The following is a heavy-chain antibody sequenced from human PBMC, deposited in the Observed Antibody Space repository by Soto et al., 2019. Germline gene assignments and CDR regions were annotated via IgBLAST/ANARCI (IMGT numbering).Heavy chain of an antibody. CDR1: GFTFSSYA. Sequence: GGSLRLSCAASGFTFSSYAMHWVRQAPGKGLEWVAVISYDGSNKYYADSVKGRFTISRDKSISTAYLQWSSLKASDTAMYYCARRRIVGATTYYYYYGMDVWGQGTTVTVSS. D-gene: IGHD1-26*01. J-gene: IGHJ6*02. CDR2: ISYDGSNK. CDR3: ARRRIVGATTYYYYYGMDV. V-gene: IGHV3-30-3*01.